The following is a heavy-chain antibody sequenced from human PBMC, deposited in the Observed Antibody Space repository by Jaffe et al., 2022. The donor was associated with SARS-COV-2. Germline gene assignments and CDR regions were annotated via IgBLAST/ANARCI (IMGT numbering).Heavy chain of an antibody. CDR3: ASDLLGDSSGSSGFDY. Sequence: QVQLVESGGGVVQPGRSLRLSCAASGFTFSSYAMHWVRQAPGKGLEWVAVISYDGSNKYYADSVKGRFTISRDNSKNTLYLQMNSLRAEDTAVYYCASDLLGDSSGSSGFDYWGQGTLVTVSS. CDR1: GFTFSSYA. D-gene: IGHD6-19*01. CDR2: ISYDGSNK. V-gene: IGHV3-30-3*01. J-gene: IGHJ4*02.